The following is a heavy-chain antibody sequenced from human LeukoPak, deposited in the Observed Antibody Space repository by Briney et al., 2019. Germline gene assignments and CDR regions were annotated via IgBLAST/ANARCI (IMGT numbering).Heavy chain of an antibody. Sequence: SETLSLTCIVSGGSIGSYYWTWIRQPPGNRLEWIGDIYYSGSTNYNPSLKSRLTISVDTSKNQFSLKLSSVTAADTAVYYCASLSLGYCTNGVCYTGDHWGQGTLVTVSS. CDR3: ASLSLGYCTNGVCYTGDH. D-gene: IGHD2-8*01. CDR2: IYYSGST. V-gene: IGHV4-59*12. CDR1: GGSIGSYY. J-gene: IGHJ4*02.